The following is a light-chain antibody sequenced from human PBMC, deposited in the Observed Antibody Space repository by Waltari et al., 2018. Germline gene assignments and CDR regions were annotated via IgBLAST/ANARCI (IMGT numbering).Light chain of an antibody. Sequence: QFVLTQPPSASGTPGQRVTISCSGSSSNIGSNSVYWYPQFPGTAPKLLIYSNNRRPSGVPDRFSGSKSGTSASLAISGLRSEDEAHYYCVTWDDSLTSVLFGGGTILTVL. CDR2: SNN. CDR3: VTWDDSLTSVL. CDR1: SSNIGSNS. J-gene: IGLJ2*01. V-gene: IGLV1-47*01.